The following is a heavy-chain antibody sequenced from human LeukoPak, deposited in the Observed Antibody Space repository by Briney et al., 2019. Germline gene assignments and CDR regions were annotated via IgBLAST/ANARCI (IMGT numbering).Heavy chain of an antibody. CDR2: ISYDERDE. D-gene: IGHD3-10*01. CDR3: AKESKGSGTYYDRYFDY. CDR1: GSTISRSG. V-gene: IGHV3-30*18. Sequence: GGSLRLSCAASGSTISRSGIHWVREAPDRGLEWVAVISYDERDEYYEDSVKGRFTISRDNSKNTLYLQMNSLRAEDTAVYYCAKESKGSGTYYDRYFDYWGQGTLVTVSS. J-gene: IGHJ4*02.